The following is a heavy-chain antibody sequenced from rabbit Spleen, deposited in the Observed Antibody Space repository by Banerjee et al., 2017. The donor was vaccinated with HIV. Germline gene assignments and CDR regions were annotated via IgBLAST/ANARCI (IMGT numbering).Heavy chain of an antibody. CDR1: GFSFSNKYV. J-gene: IGHJ4*01. Sequence: QEQLEESGGGLVKPEGSLTLTCKASGFSFSNKYVMCWVRQAPGKGLEWIGYIDPVFGITYYANWVNGRFSISRENAQNTVFLQMTSLTAADTATYFCARDGAGGSYFALWGPGTLVTVS. CDR2: IDPVFGIT. V-gene: IGHV1S45*01. CDR3: ARDGAGGSYFAL. D-gene: IGHD8-1*01.